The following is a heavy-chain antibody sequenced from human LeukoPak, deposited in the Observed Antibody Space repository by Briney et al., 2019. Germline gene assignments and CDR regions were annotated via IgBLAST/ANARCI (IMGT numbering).Heavy chain of an antibody. Sequence: ASVKVSCKASGGTFSSYAISWVRQAPGQGLEWMGGIIPIFGTANYAQKFQGRVTITADESTSTAYMELSGLRSEDTAVYYCARDRGWAGYTYGFYYWGQGTLVTVSS. V-gene: IGHV1-69*01. J-gene: IGHJ4*02. CDR1: GGTFSSYA. D-gene: IGHD5-18*01. CDR2: IIPIFGTA. CDR3: ARDRGWAGYTYGFYY.